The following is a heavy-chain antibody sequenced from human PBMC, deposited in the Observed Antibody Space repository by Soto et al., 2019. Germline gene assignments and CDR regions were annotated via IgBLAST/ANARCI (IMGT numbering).Heavy chain of an antibody. Sequence: ASVKVSCKTSGYTFTSYGIIWVRQAPGQGLEWMGWISAYNGNANYAQKLQGGVTTTTDTSTSRTDTELRSLRSDGMAVYYCARDLRDCSGGSCYPFGDYWGQGTLVTVSS. CDR3: ARDLRDCSGGSCYPFGDY. D-gene: IGHD2-15*01. V-gene: IGHV1-18*03. CDR2: ISAYNGNA. J-gene: IGHJ4*02. CDR1: GYTFTSYG.